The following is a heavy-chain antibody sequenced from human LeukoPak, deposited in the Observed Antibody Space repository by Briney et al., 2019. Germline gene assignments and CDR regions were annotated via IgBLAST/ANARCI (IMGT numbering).Heavy chain of an antibody. CDR2: INHSGST. D-gene: IGHD6-19*01. Sequence: SETLSLTCAVYGGSFSGYYWTWIRQPPGKGLEWIGEINHSGSTNYNPSLKSRVTISVNSSKNQFSLKLSSVTAADTAVYYCARGKGSGWTFDYWGQGTLVTVSS. CDR1: GGSFSGYY. J-gene: IGHJ4*02. CDR3: ARGKGSGWTFDY. V-gene: IGHV4-34*01.